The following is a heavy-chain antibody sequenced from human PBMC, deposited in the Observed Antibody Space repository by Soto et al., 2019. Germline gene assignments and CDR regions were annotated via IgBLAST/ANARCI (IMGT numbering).Heavy chain of an antibody. CDR3: ARDRGTYSDRSRFGYFEY. Sequence: GGSLRLSCAASGFTFRSYGMHWVRQAPGKGLEWVAVIWYDGSNKYYADSVKGRFTISRDDSRNTLYLQMDSLSAEDTAVYYCARDRGTYSDRSRFGYFEYWGQGTLVTVSS. CDR1: GFTFRSYG. V-gene: IGHV3-33*01. D-gene: IGHD1-26*01. J-gene: IGHJ4*02. CDR2: IWYDGSNK.